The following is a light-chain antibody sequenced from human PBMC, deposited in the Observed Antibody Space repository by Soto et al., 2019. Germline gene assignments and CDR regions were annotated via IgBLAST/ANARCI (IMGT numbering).Light chain of an antibody. Sequence: DIQMTQSPSSLYASVGDRVTITCRASQSISSYLNWYQQKPGKAPKLLIYAAFSLQSGVPSRFIGRVSGTDFTLSISSLQPEDFATYYWQQSYSTPPITLGQGTRLE. V-gene: IGKV1-39*01. CDR3: QQSYSTPPIT. J-gene: IGKJ5*01. CDR2: AAF. CDR1: QSISSY.